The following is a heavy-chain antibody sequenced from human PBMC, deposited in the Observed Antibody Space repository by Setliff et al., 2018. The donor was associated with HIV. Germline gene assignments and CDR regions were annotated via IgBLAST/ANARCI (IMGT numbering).Heavy chain of an antibody. CDR2: IWYDGSNK. CDR1: GFTFSNAW. CDR3: AKDRWGGKPYYFDY. Sequence: GGSLRLSCAASGFTFSNAWMNWVRQAPGKGLEWVAVIWYDGSNKYYADSVKGRFTISRDNSKNTLYLQMNSLRAEDTAVYYCAKDRWGGKPYYFDYWGQGTLVTVSS. D-gene: IGHD7-27*01. J-gene: IGHJ4*02. V-gene: IGHV3-33*06.